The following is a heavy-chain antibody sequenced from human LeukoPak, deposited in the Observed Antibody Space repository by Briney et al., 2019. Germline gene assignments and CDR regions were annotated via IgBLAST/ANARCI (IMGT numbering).Heavy chain of an antibody. J-gene: IGHJ4*02. V-gene: IGHV3-23*01. Sequence: LSGGSLRLSCAASGFTFSSNAMNWVRRAPGKGLEWVSAISDTGGNTDYADSVRGRFTVSRDNSKNTLYLRMNSLRVEDTAVYYCARYFHDWGQGTLVTVSS. CDR1: GFTFSSNA. CDR3: ARYFHD. CDR2: ISDTGGNT.